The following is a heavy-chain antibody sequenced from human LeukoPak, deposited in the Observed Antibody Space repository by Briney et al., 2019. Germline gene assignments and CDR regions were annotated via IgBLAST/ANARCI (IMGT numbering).Heavy chain of an antibody. CDR1: GFTFSSYS. D-gene: IGHD4-23*01. Sequence: TGGSLRLSCAASGFTFSSYSMNWVRQAPGKGLEWVSYISSSSTISYADSVKGRFTISRDNANNSLYLQMNSLRDEDTAVYYCARGGTSSSLAYWGQGTLVTVSS. CDR2: ISSSSTI. CDR3: ARGGTSSSLAY. V-gene: IGHV3-48*02. J-gene: IGHJ4*02.